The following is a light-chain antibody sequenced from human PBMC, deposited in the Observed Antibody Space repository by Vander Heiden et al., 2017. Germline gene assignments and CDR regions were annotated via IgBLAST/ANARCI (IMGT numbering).Light chain of an antibody. V-gene: IGLV1-47*01. CDR2: RNN. J-gene: IGLJ1*01. CDR3: AAWDDSPYV. Sequence: QSVLPQPPSASGTPGQRGTISCSGISSNIGSNYVYWYQQLPGTAPKLLIYRNNQRPSGVPDRFSGAKSGTSASLAISGLRSEDEADYYCAAWDDSPYVFGTGTKVTVL. CDR1: SSNIGSNY.